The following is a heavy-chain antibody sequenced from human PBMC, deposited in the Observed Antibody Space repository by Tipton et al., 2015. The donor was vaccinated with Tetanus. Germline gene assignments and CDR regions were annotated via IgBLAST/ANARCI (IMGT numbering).Heavy chain of an antibody. D-gene: IGHD1-26*01. J-gene: IGHJ1*01. CDR3: VTADSGSFTAGPQR. CDR2: IYPDDSDT. Sequence: QLVQSGAEVKKPGESLKISCKASGYNFNTNWISWVRQMPGKGLEWMGSIYPDDSDTRYRPSFEGQVTISADKSIGTAYLQWSSLRASDTAFYYCVTADSGSFTAGPQRWGQGALVTVSS. CDR1: GYNFNTNW. V-gene: IGHV5-51*01.